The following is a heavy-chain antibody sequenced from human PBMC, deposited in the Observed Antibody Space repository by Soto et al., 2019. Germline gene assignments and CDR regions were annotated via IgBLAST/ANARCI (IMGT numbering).Heavy chain of an antibody. J-gene: IGHJ2*01. CDR2: IIGSGGSK. Sequence: GGSLRLSCAASGFTFSSYAMSWVRQAPGKGLEWVSAIIGSGGSKYYSASVKGRFTISRANSKNTMYLQMKSLRAEDTSVFYRANTPAHWYFALWGRGTVVTVPS. CDR3: ANTPAHWYFAL. CDR1: GFTFSSYA. V-gene: IGHV3-23*01.